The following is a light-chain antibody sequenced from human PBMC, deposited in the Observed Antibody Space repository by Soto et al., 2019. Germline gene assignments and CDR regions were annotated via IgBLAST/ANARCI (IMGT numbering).Light chain of an antibody. CDR2: DAS. Sequence: EIVLTQSPGTLSLSPGERATLSCRASQSVSSSYLAWYQQKPGQAPRLLIYDASSRATGIPDRFSGSGSGTDFTLTISRLEPEDFAVYYCQQYDHPPYTFGQGTKLEIK. V-gene: IGKV3-20*01. CDR1: QSVSSSY. CDR3: QQYDHPPYT. J-gene: IGKJ2*01.